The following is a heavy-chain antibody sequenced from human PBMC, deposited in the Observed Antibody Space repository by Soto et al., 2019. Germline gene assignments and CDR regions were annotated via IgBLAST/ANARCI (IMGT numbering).Heavy chain of an antibody. V-gene: IGHV1-18*01. Sequence: QVQLVQSGAEVKKPGASVKVSCKASGYTFTSCGIGWVRQAPGQGLECMGWISAYNGNTIYAQEFQGRVTMTTDTSASTAYMELGTVRSDDTAMYYCPRLSGCGGGSCYLPDYWGQGTLVTVCS. CDR3: PRLSGCGGGSCYLPDY. D-gene: IGHD2-15*01. CDR1: GYTFTSCG. CDR2: ISAYNGNT. J-gene: IGHJ4*02.